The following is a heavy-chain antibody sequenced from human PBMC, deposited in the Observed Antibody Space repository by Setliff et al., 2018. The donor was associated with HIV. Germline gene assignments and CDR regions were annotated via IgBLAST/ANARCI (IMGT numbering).Heavy chain of an antibody. CDR2: IFYSGST. J-gene: IGHJ4*02. D-gene: IGHD1-26*01. CDR1: NGTISSSSYF. Sequence: SETLSLTCTVSNGTISSSSYFWGWIRQPPGKGLEWIGNIFYSGSTYYNPSLKSRVLISVDTSKNQFSLKLTSVTAADTAVYYCARRGIIAGTTNFWGQGTPVTVSS. CDR3: ARRGIIAGTTNF. V-gene: IGHV4-39*01.